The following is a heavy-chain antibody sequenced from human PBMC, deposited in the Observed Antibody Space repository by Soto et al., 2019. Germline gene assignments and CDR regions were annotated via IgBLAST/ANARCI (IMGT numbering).Heavy chain of an antibody. V-gene: IGHV1-69*04. Sequence: SVKVSCKASGGDFNRYTITWMRQAPGQGLEWMGRIIPVLGIINYAQKFRGRVTMTTDTSTSTAYMELRSLRSDDTAVYYCARDRDLKDIVVVPAAMFGDYYYGMDVWGQGTTVTVSS. CDR3: ARDRDLKDIVVVPAAMFGDYYYGMDV. J-gene: IGHJ6*02. CDR1: GGDFNRYT. D-gene: IGHD2-2*01. CDR2: IIPVLGII.